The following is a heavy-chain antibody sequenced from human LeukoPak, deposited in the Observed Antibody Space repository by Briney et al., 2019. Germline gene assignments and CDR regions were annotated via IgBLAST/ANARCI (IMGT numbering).Heavy chain of an antibody. Sequence: GRSLRLPCAASGFPFSSYAMHWVRQAPGKGLEGVAVISYDGSNKYYADSVKGRFTIPRDNSKNTLYLQMNSLRAEDTAVYYCARGGDRGIYYMDVWGKGTTVTVSS. V-gene: IGHV3-30*04. CDR1: GFPFSSYA. CDR3: ARGGDRGIYYMDV. J-gene: IGHJ6*03. CDR2: ISYDGSNK. D-gene: IGHD3-16*01.